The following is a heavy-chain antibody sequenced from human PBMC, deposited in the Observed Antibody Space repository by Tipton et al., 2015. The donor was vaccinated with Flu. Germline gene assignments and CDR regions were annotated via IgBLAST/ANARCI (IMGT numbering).Heavy chain of an antibody. J-gene: IGHJ4*02. CDR3: ARDSPYDSSGYYSDY. V-gene: IGHV4-39*07. Sequence: QLVQSGAEVKPSETLSLTCTVSGGSISSTYYWGWIRQPPGKGLEWIGSIFYSGSFSGGSTYYNPSLKSRVTISVDTSKNQFSLKLSSVTAADTAIYYCARDSPYDSSGYYSDYWGQGTQVTVSS. CDR2: IFYSGSFSGGST. CDR1: GGSISSTYY. D-gene: IGHD3-22*01.